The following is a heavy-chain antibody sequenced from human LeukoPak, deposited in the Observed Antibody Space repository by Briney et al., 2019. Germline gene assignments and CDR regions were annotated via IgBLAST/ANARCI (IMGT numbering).Heavy chain of an antibody. Sequence: SETLSLTCTVSGGSISRYYWSWIRQPAGKGLEWIGRIYSDGTITYNPSLQSRLTTSIDTSKNQFSLKLSFVTAADTAVYYCARDSGTTGEVKFDPWGQGTLVTVSS. CDR3: ARDSGTTGEVKFDP. CDR1: GGSISRYY. J-gene: IGHJ5*02. V-gene: IGHV4-4*07. D-gene: IGHD4-17*01. CDR2: IYSDGTI.